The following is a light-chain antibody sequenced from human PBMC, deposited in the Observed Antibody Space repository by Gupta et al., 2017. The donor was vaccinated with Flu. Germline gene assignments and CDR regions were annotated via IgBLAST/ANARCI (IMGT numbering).Light chain of an antibody. CDR1: QMGSSRY. V-gene: IGKV3-20*01. CDR2: GDS. J-gene: IGKJ3*01. Sequence: SLSQRERANRSGMASQMGSSRYLAWYKQHPGQTPMLRIYGDSSMATGSTDRFSGRGSGKAGTLTISRLEPVEYEVSYCEQYVSDPQRFFTFGHGTKVDIK. CDR3: EQYVSDPQRFFT.